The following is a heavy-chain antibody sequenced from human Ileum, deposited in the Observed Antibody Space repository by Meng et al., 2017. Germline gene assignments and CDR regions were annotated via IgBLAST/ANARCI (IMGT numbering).Heavy chain of an antibody. D-gene: IGHD5-12*01. CDR3: ARGIGDIRVGFDY. J-gene: IGHJ4*02. CDR1: GDSISSGNW. Sequence: QVQLQELRPGLVKPSGTLSLTCAVSGDSISSGNWWNWVRQSPGKGLEWIGEIFHGGTTNYNPSLKNRVTLLMDKSKNQFSLQLTSVTAADTAVFYCARGIGDIRVGFDYWGQGILVTVSS. CDR2: IFHGGTT. V-gene: IGHV4-4*02.